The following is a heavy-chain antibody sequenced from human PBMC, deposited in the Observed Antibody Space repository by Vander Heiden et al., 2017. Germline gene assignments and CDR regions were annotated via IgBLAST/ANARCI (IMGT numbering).Heavy chain of an antibody. V-gene: IGHV4-39*01. D-gene: IGHD1-26*01. CDR1: GGSISSSSYY. CDR3: ARHMGGSSRDY. CDR2: IYYSGST. J-gene: IGHJ4*02. Sequence: QLPLQESGPGLVTPSETLSLTCTVSGGSISSSSYYWGWIRQPPGKGLEWIGSIYYSGSTYYNPSLKSRVTISVDTSKNQFSLKLSSVTAADTAVYYCARHMGGSSRDYWGQGTLVTVSS.